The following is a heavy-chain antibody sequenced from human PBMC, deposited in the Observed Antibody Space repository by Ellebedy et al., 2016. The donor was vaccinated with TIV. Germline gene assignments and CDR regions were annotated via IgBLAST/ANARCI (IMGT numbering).Heavy chain of an antibody. V-gene: IGHV1-18*01. CDR2: ISAYNGDT. D-gene: IGHD3-9*01. CDR1: GYRFTGSY. Sequence: AASMKVSCKASGYRFTGSYIHWVRQAPGQGLEWMGWISAYNGDTNYAQNLHGRLTMTTDTSTNTAYMDLRSLRSDDTAVYYCARDRDVLTGFANWFDPWGQGTLVTVSS. J-gene: IGHJ5*02. CDR3: ARDRDVLTGFANWFDP.